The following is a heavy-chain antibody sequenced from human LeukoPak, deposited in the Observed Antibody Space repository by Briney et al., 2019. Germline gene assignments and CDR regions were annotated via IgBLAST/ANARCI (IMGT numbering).Heavy chain of an antibody. Sequence: GGSLSLSCAASGFTFSSSYMFWVRQPPGKGLEGVSMHYTGAGTSYADSVKGRFTISRDDSKNTLYLQMNSLRVEDTAVYYCARDPVTTSDYAMDVWGQGTTVTVSS. V-gene: IGHV3-53*01. CDR3: ARDPVTTSDYAMDV. CDR2: HYTGAGT. D-gene: IGHD4-17*01. J-gene: IGHJ6*02. CDR1: GFTFSSSY.